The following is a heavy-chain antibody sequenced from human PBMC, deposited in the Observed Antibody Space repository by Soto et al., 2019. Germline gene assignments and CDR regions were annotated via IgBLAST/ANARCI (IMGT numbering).Heavy chain of an antibody. D-gene: IGHD1-26*01. CDR3: SRDTDLATVGH. J-gene: IGHJ4*02. Sequence: QVQLVESGGGVVQPGRSLRLSCRGSGFTFGDYGMHWVRQAPGKGLEWLAIIWAAGGNKVYRDSVQGRFTVSRDNFRKTPFLQINHPRADGTAMFFLSRDTDLATVGHRGQGTLVIVSS. CDR1: GFTFGDYG. V-gene: IGHV3-33*01. CDR2: IWAAGGNK.